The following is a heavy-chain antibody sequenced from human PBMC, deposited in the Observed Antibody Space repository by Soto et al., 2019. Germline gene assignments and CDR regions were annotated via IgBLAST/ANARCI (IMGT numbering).Heavy chain of an antibody. J-gene: IGHJ4*02. CDR2: IIPIFGTA. V-gene: IGHV1-69*13. CDR1: GSTFSSYA. CDR3: AREVQATVTTSYFDY. Sequence: SVKVSCKASGSTFSSYAISWVRQAPGQGLEWMGRIIPIFGTANYAQKFQGRVTITADESTSTAYMELSSLRSEDTAVYYCAREVQATVTTSYFDYWGQGTLVTVSS. D-gene: IGHD4-17*01.